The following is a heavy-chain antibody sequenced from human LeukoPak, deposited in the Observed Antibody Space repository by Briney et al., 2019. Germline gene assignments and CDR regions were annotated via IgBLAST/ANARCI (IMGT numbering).Heavy chain of an antibody. V-gene: IGHV4-34*01. CDR2: INQSGTT. Sequence: PSETLSLTCAVYGGSFSGYYWSWIRQSPGKGLEWIGEINQSGTTNYNSSLKSRVTISIDTSKNQFSLKLNSVTAADTAVYYCAINDGGGSYYKSDFWGQGILVTVSS. CDR1: GGSFSGYY. CDR3: AINDGGGSYYKSDF. D-gene: IGHD3-10*01. J-gene: IGHJ4*02.